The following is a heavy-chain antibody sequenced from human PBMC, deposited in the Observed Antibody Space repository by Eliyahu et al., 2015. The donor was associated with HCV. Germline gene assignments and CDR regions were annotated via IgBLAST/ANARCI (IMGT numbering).Heavy chain of an antibody. CDR2: INQDGSEK. CDR1: RXXFXXYX. J-gene: IGHJ6*02. CDR3: TRDFQVTVSGAVYYFGMDV. V-gene: IGHV3-7*03. D-gene: IGHD7-27*01. Sequence: EEQLVESGGGLVQPGGSLXLSCVVSRXXFXXYXMNCVRXAPGKGLEGVANINQDGSEKSYVDSVKGRFTISRDNAKKSLFLQMNSLRAEDTAVYYCTRDFQVTVSGAVYYFGMDVWGQGTTVTVSS.